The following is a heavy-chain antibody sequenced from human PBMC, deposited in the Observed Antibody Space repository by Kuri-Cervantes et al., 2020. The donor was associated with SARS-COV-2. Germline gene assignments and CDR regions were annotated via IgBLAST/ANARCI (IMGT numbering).Heavy chain of an antibody. J-gene: IGHJ6*03. V-gene: IGHV1-69*13. Sequence: SVKVSCKASGGTFSSYAMSWVRQAPGQGLEWMGGIIPIFGTANYAQKFQGRVTITADESTSTAYMELSSLRSEDTAVYYCARLLRGAYYYYYMDVWGKGTTVTVSS. CDR2: IIPIFGTA. CDR1: GGTFSSYA. D-gene: IGHD1-26*01. CDR3: ARLLRGAYYYYYMDV.